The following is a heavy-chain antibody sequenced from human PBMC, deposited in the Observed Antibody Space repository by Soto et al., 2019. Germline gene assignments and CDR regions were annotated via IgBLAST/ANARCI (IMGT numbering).Heavy chain of an antibody. V-gene: IGHV6-1*01. D-gene: IGHD2-15*01. CDR3: ARGYCSGSSCFYYYGMDV. CDR1: GDSVSSNSAA. CDR2: TYYRSKWYN. J-gene: IGHJ6*02. Sequence: PSQTLSLTCAISGDSVSSNSAAWNWIRQSPSRGLEWLGRTYYRSKWYNDYAVSVKSRITINPDTSKNQFSLQLNSVTPEDTAVFYCARGYCSGSSCFYYYGMDVWGQGTTVTVSS.